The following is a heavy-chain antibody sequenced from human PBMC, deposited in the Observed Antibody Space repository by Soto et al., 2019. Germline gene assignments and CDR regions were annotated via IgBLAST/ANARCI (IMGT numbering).Heavy chain of an antibody. Sequence: PGGSLKLSCAASGFTFSSYSMNWVRQAPGKGLEWVSSISSSSSYIYYADSVKGRFTISRDNAKNSLYLQMNSLRAEDTAVYYCARYRRDGYNYDYFDYWGQGTLVTVSS. CDR3: ARYRRDGYNYDYFDY. CDR1: GFTFSSYS. D-gene: IGHD5-12*01. V-gene: IGHV3-21*04. J-gene: IGHJ4*02. CDR2: ISSSSSYI.